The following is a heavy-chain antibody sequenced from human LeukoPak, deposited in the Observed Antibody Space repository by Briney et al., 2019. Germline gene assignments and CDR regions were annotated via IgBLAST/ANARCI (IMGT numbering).Heavy chain of an antibody. CDR2: IIPILGIA. D-gene: IGHD3-10*01. V-gene: IGHV1-69*04. CDR1: GGTFSSYA. CDR3: ARTSYYYGSGKIRWFDP. Sequence: ASVKVSCKASGGTFSSYAISWVRQAPGQGLEWMGRIIPILGIANYAQKFQGRVTITADKSTSTAYMELSSLRSEDTAVYYCARTSYYYGSGKIRWFDPWGQGTLVTVSS. J-gene: IGHJ5*02.